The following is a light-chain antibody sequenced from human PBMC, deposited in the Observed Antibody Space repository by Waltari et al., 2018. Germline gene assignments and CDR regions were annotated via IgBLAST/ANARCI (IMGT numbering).Light chain of an antibody. CDR3: AAWDDSLSVVV. Sequence: QSVLTQPPSASGTPGQRVTISCSGSSSNIGSNYVYWYQQLPGPAPKLLISRNNRRPSGVADRFSGSKSGTSASLAISGLRSEDEADYYCAAWDDSLSVVVFGGGTKLTVL. CDR1: SSNIGSNY. CDR2: RNN. J-gene: IGLJ2*01. V-gene: IGLV1-47*01.